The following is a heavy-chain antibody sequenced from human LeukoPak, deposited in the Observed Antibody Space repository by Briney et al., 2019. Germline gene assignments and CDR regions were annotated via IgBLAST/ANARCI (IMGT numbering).Heavy chain of an antibody. J-gene: IGHJ4*02. CDR2: MNPNSGNT. D-gene: IGHD3-10*01. CDR1: GGTFSSYA. V-gene: IGHV1-8*02. CDR3: ARGHEIWFGELFRGFYFDY. Sequence: ASVKVSCKASGGTFSSYAISWVRQATGQGLGWMGWMNPNSGNTGYAQRFQGRVTMTRNTSISTAYMELSSLRSEDTAVYYCARGHEIWFGELFRGFYFDYWGQGTLVTVSS.